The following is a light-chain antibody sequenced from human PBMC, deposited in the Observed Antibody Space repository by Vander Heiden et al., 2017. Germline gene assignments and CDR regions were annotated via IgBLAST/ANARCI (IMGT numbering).Light chain of an antibody. J-gene: IGKJ4*01. Sequence: EIVLTQSPDTLSLSPGERATLPCRASQSVSSYLAWYQQKPGQAPRLLIYDASNRTTGIPARFSGSGSGTDFTLTISSLEREDFAVYYCQQRSNWPLTFGGGTKVEIK. CDR2: DAS. CDR1: QSVSSY. CDR3: QQRSNWPLT. V-gene: IGKV3-11*01.